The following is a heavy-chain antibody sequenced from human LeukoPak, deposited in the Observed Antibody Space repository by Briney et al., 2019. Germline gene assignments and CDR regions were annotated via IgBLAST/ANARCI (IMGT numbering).Heavy chain of an antibody. J-gene: IGHJ6*03. D-gene: IGHD3-22*01. CDR3: ARSQGALSPVNYYYYYMDV. V-gene: IGHV4-61*02. CDR1: GGSISSGSYY. CDR2: IYTSGST. Sequence: SQTLSLTCTVSGGSISSGSYYWSWIRQPAGKGLEWIGRIYTSGSTNYNPSLKSRVTISVDTSKNQFSLKLSSVTAADTAVYYCARSQGALSPVNYYYYYMDVWGKGTTATVSS.